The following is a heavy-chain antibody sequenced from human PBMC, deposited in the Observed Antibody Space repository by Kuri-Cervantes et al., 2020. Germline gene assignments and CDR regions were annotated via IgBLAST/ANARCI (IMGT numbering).Heavy chain of an antibody. D-gene: IGHD3-10*01. CDR1: GFTFSSYG. CDR2: IKQDGSEK. V-gene: IGHV3-7*03. Sequence: GGSLRLSCAASGFTFSSYGMHWVRQAPGKGLEWVANIKQDGSEKYYVDSVKGRFTISRDNAKNSLYLQMNSLRAEDTAVYYCTREYYYGSGTIDYWGQGTLVTVSS. J-gene: IGHJ4*02. CDR3: TREYYYGSGTIDY.